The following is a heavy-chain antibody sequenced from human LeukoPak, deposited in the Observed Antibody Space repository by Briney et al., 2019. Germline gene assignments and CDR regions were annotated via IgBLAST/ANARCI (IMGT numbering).Heavy chain of an antibody. CDR3: AKASGRGEVQSRTEPAAMGGYYYYYMDV. Sequence: PGGSLRLSCAASGFTFSSYSMNWVRQAPGKGLEWVSYISSSSSTIYYADSVKGRFTISRDNAKNSLYLQMNSLRAEDTAVYYCAKASGRGEVQSRTEPAAMGGYYYYYMDVWGKGTTVTISS. D-gene: IGHD2-2*01. J-gene: IGHJ6*03. CDR1: GFTFSSYS. V-gene: IGHV3-48*01. CDR2: ISSSSSTI.